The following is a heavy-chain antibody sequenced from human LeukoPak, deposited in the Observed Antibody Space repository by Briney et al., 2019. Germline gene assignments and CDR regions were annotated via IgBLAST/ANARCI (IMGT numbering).Heavy chain of an antibody. CDR3: FKAEDGIRDFDFRTEYYGMDV. V-gene: IGHV3-64D*06. CDR2: ISSNGGST. D-gene: IGHD3-9*01. CDR1: GFTFSSYA. J-gene: IGHJ6*04. Sequence: GWSLRLSCSASGFTFSSYAMHWVRQAPGKGLEYVSAISSNGGSTYYADSVKGRFTISRDNSKNTLYLQMSSLRAEDTAVYFCFKAEDGIRDFDFRTEYYGMDVWGKGTTVTVSS.